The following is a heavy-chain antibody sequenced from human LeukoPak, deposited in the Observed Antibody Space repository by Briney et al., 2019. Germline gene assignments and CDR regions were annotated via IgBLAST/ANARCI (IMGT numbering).Heavy chain of an antibody. CDR3: ARDPGYESWSPFWGGMDV. J-gene: IGHJ6*04. D-gene: IGHD3-16*01. CDR2: ITRDGSST. V-gene: IGHV3-74*01. Sequence: PGGSLRLSCAASGFTFSSSWMHWVRQAPGKGLVWDSRITRDGSSTTYADSVKGRFTTSRDNAKNTLYLQMDSLRDDDTAVYYCARDPGYESWSPFWGGMDVWGNGTTVTVSS. CDR1: GFTFSSSW.